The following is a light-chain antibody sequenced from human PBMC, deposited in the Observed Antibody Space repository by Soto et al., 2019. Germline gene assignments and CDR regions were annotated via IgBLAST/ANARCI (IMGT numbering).Light chain of an antibody. CDR1: QGIRHY. V-gene: IGKV1-6*01. CDR2: AAS. CDR3: LHDYIYPLT. Sequence: AIQMTQSPSSLSASVGDRVTITCRASQGIRHYLGWYQQKPGKAPKLLIYAASSLQSGVPSRFSVSGSGTDFTLTISSLQSEDFVTYYCLHDYIYPLTFGGGTKVEIK. J-gene: IGKJ4*01.